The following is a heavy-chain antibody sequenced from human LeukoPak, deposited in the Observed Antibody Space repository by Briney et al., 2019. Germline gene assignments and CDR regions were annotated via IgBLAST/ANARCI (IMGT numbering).Heavy chain of an antibody. D-gene: IGHD2-2*01. J-gene: IGHJ5*02. CDR3: ARGIGYCSSTSCYEAAAWFDP. V-gene: IGHV4-61*02. CDR1: GGSISSGSYY. Sequence: SETLSLTXTVSGGSISSGSYYWSWIRQPAGKGLEWIGRIYTSGSTNYNPSLKSRVTISVDTSKNQFSLKLSSVTAADTAVYYCARGIGYCSSTSCYEAAAWFDPWGQGTLVTVSS. CDR2: IYTSGST.